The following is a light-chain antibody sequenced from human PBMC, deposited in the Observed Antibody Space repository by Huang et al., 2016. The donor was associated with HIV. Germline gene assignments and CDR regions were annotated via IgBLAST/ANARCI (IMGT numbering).Light chain of an antibody. V-gene: IGKV3-11*01. Sequence: EIVLTQSPATLYLSPGERATLSCMSSQGLATYLAWYQQKPGQAPRLLIYDASNMATGIPSRFSCSGSGTYFTLTISSLEPEDFAVYYCQQRGNWQLTFGGGTKVEIK. J-gene: IGKJ4*01. CDR1: QGLATY. CDR2: DAS. CDR3: QQRGNWQLT.